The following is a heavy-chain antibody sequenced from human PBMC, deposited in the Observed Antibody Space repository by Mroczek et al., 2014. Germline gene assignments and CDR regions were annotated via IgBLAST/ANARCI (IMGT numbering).Heavy chain of an antibody. V-gene: IGHV4-31*03. CDR3: ASPSSGRAIHLHWYFDL. CDR1: GGSISSGGYY. D-gene: IGHD2-21*01. Sequence: QVQLQESGPGLVKPSQTLSLTCTVSGGSISSGGYYWSWIRQHPGKGLEWIGYIYYSGSTYYNPSLKSRVTISVDTSKNQFSLKLSSVTAADTAVYYCASPSSGRAIHLHWYFDLWGRGTLVTVSS. CDR2: IYYSGST. J-gene: IGHJ2*01.